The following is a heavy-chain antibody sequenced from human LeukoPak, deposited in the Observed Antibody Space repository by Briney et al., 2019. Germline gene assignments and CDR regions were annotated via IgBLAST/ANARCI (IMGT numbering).Heavy chain of an antibody. CDR2: ISSSGNTI. V-gene: IGHV3-48*03. Sequence: GGSLRLSCAASGDTSSNYAMNWACHAPGKGLEWVSYISSSGNTIYYADSVKGRVTISRDNATNSLYLQMNSLRAEDTAACYCPRSPRFGTWGQGTLVSVSS. CDR3: PRSPRFGT. J-gene: IGHJ5*02. CDR1: GDTSSNYA.